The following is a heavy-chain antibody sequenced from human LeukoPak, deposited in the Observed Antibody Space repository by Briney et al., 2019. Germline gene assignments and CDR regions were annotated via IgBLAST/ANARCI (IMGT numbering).Heavy chain of an antibody. CDR1: GYTLTRYC. CDR2: ISAYNGNT. J-gene: IGHJ6*02. D-gene: IGHD2-15*01. CDR3: AGLGECSGGSCYSNYYYYGMDV. V-gene: IGHV1-18*01. Sequence: ASVNVSCKASGYTLTRYCISWVRQAPGQGLEWMGWISAYNGNTNYAQKLQGRVTMTTDTSTSTAYMELRSLRSDDTAVYYCAGLGECSGGSCYSNYYYYGMDVWGQGTTVTVSS.